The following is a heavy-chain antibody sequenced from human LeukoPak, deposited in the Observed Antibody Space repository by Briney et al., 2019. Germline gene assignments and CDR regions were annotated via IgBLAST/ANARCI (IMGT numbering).Heavy chain of an antibody. CDR2: INSDGSST. CDR1: GFTFSSYW. V-gene: IGHV3-74*01. D-gene: IGHD3-22*01. CDR3: ARDLYYYDSSGLFDP. J-gene: IGHJ5*02. Sequence: PGGSLRLSCAASGFTFSSYWMHWVRQAPGKGLVWVSCINSDGSSTSYADSVKGRFTISRDNAKNTLYLQMNSLRAEDTAVYYCARDLYYYDSSGLFDPWGQGTLVTVSS.